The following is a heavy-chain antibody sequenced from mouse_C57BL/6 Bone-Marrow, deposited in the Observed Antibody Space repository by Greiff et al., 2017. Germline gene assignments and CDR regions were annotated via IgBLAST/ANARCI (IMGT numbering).Heavy chain of an antibody. D-gene: IGHD1-1*01. J-gene: IGHJ1*03. Sequence: EVHLVESGGGLVKPGGSLKLSCVASGFTFSDYGMHWVRQAPEKGLEWVAYISSGSSTIYYADTVKGRFTISRDNAKNTLFLQMTSLRSEDTAMYYCARRDYGSSPHWYFDVWGTGTTVTVSS. CDR1: GFTFSDYG. V-gene: IGHV5-17*01. CDR3: ARRDYGSSPHWYFDV. CDR2: ISSGSSTI.